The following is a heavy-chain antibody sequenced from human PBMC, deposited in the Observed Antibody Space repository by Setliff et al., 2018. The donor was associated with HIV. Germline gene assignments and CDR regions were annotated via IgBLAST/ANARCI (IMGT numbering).Heavy chain of an antibody. J-gene: IGHJ4*01. V-gene: IGHV1-18*04. D-gene: IGHD6-25*01. CDR3: ARVPSGAAGLVRAGFYF. CDR1: GYTFIDYY. CDR2: INIDSGHT. Sequence: ASVKVSCKASGYTFIDYYIYWVRQAPGQGFEWMGWINIDSGHTNFAQKFQDRVTVTTDTSTNTTYMELRGLRSDDTATYYCARVPSGAAGLVRAGFYFWGQGTLVTVSS.